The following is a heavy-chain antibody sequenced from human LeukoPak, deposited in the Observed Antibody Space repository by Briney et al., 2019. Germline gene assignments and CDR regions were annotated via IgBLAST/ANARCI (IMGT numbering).Heavy chain of an antibody. Sequence: PGGSLRLSCAASGFSFGDYAMHWVRQAPGKGLEWVSGITWNSDIKAYADAVKGRFTVSRDNAKNSLYLQMNSLRSDDTALYYCARAPISGSYSQYFYMDVWGKGTTVTISS. CDR2: ITWNSDIK. V-gene: IGHV3-9*01. CDR1: GFSFGDYA. J-gene: IGHJ6*03. D-gene: IGHD3-10*01. CDR3: ARAPISGSYSQYFYMDV.